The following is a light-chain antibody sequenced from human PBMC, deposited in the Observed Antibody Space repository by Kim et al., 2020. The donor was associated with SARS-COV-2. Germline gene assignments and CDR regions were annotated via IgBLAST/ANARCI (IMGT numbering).Light chain of an antibody. CDR1: QSVSSFY. V-gene: IGKV3-20*01. CDR2: GAS. J-gene: IGKJ1*01. CDR3: QQYGNSSWT. Sequence: SPGERATLSCRARQSVSSFYLVWYQQKPGQAPRLLIYGASTRATGIPDRFSGSGSGTDFTLTISRLEPEDFAVYFCQQYGNSSWTFGQGTKVDIK.